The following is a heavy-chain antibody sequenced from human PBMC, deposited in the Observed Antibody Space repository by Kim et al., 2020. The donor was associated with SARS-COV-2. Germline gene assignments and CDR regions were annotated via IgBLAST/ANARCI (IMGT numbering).Heavy chain of an antibody. D-gene: IGHD6-19*01. CDR1: GFTFSSHW. J-gene: IGHJ4*02. V-gene: IGHV3-74*01. CDR3: ARRQFTSGWYYFDY. Sequence: GVSLRLSCAASGFTFSSHWMHWVRQAPGKGLVWVSRINSDGTTTSYGDSVKGRFTISRDNAKNTLYLQMNSLRAEDTAVYYCARRQFTSGWYYFDYWGQGTLVTVSS. CDR2: INSDGTTT.